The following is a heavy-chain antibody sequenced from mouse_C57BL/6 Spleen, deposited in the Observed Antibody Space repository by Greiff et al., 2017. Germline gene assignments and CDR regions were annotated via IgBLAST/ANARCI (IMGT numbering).Heavy chain of an antibody. CDR1: GYAFTNYL. V-gene: IGHV1-54*01. J-gene: IGHJ1*03. Sequence: VQLQESGAELVRPGTSVKVSCKASGYAFTNYLIEWVKQRPGQGLEWIGVINPGSGGTNYNEKFKGKATLTADKSSSTAYMQLSRLTSEDSAVYFCARARGTVWYFDVWGTGTTLTVSS. CDR3: ARARGTVWYFDV. D-gene: IGHD3-3*01. CDR2: INPGSGGT.